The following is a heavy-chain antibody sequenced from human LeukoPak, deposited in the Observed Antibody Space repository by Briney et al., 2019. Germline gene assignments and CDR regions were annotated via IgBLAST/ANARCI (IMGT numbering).Heavy chain of an antibody. V-gene: IGHV3-9*01. CDR3: AKAAQYCSSTSCYGGYFDY. CDR1: GFTFDDYA. Sequence: GGSLRLSCAASGFTFDDYAMHWVRQAPGKGLEWVSGISWNSGSIGYADSVKGRSTISRDNAKNSLYLQMNRLRAEDTALYYCAKAAQYCSSTSCYGGYFDYWGQGTLVTVSS. J-gene: IGHJ4*02. CDR2: ISWNSGSI. D-gene: IGHD2-2*01.